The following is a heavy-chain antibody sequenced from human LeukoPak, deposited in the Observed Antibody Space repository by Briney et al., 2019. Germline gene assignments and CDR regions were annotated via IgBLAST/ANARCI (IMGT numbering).Heavy chain of an antibody. CDR3: ARDHYTPYYYDSSGYRPYYYYGMDV. J-gene: IGHJ6*02. Sequence: PSQTLSLTCTVSGGSISSGGYYWSWIRQHPGKGLEWIGYIYYSGSTYYNPSLKSRVTISVDTSKNQFSLKLSSVTAADTAVYYCARDHYTPYYYDSSGYRPYYYYGMDVWGQGTTVTVSS. D-gene: IGHD3-22*01. CDR2: IYYSGST. V-gene: IGHV4-31*03. CDR1: GGSISSGGYY.